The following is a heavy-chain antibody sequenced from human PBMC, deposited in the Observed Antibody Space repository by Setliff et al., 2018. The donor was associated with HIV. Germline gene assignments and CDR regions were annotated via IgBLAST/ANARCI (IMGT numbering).Heavy chain of an antibody. D-gene: IGHD3-10*01. CDR2: ISAYNGNT. J-gene: IGHJ4*02. CDR1: GYTFTSYG. Sequence: ASVKVSCKASGYTFTSYGISWVRQAPGQGLEWMGWISAYNGNTNYAQKLQGRVTMATDTSTSTAYMELRSLRSDDTAVYYCARGGFDPRGTLLWFGELLPDYFDYWGQGTLVTVS. V-gene: IGHV1-18*01. CDR3: ARGGFDPRGTLLWFGELLPDYFDY.